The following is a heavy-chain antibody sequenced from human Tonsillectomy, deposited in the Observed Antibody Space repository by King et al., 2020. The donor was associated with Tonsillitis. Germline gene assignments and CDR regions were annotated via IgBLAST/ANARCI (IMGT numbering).Heavy chain of an antibody. V-gene: IGHV3-48*03. CDR2: ISVSGSTI. J-gene: IGHJ5*02. Sequence: VQLVESGGGLVQPGGSLRLSCAASGFTFSSYEMNWVRQAPGKGLEWISSISVSGSTIYYADSVKGRFTISRDNAKNSLYLQMNSLRAEDPAVYYCARGGYSDSSGYYTSWGQGTLVTVSS. CDR3: ARGGYSDSSGYYTS. CDR1: GFTFSSYE. D-gene: IGHD3-22*01.